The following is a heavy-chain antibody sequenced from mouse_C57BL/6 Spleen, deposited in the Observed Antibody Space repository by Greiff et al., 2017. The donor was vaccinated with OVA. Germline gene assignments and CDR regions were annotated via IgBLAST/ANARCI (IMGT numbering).Heavy chain of an antibody. CDR3: TRDTQYYFDY. CDR1: AYTFTAYK. CDR2: IDPETGGT. V-gene: IGHV1-15*01. Sequence: VQLQQSGAELVRPGASVTLSCRASAYTFTAYKITWVKQPPVHGLEWIGAIDPETGGTAYNQKSKGKAILTADKSSSTAYMELRSLTSEDSAVYYCTRDTQYYFDYWGQGTTLTVSS. J-gene: IGHJ2*01.